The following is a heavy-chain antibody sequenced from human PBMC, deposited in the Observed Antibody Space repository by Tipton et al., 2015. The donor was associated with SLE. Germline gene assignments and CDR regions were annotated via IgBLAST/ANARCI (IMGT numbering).Heavy chain of an antibody. CDR2: IYTSGST. Sequence: TLSLTCTVSGGSISSYYWNWIRQPAGKGLEWIGRIYTSGSTNYNPSLKSRVTIFVDTSKSQLSLKLSSVTAADTAVYYCARDRGQQLQRGYFQHWGQGTLVTVSS. V-gene: IGHV4-4*07. J-gene: IGHJ1*01. CDR3: ARDRGQQLQRGYFQH. CDR1: GGSISSYY. D-gene: IGHD6-13*01.